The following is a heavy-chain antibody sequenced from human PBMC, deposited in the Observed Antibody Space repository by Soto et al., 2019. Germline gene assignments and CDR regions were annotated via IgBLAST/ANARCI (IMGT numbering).Heavy chain of an antibody. CDR2: ITATGT. J-gene: IGHJ5*02. D-gene: IGHD6-19*01. V-gene: IGHV3-23*01. CDR1: GFNFRQYD. CDR3: AKWMVPDQ. Sequence: EVQLLESGGGFVQPGGSLRLSCAASGFNFRQYDMIWVRQAPGKGLEWVSAITATGTHYADSVKGRFTISRDSSKSTLYLDINSHGVEDTAVYYCAKWMVPDQWGQGTLIPVSS.